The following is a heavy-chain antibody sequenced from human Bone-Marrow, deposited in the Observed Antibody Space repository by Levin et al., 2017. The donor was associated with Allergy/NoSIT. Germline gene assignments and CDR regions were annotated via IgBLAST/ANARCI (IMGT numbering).Heavy chain of an antibody. J-gene: IGHJ5*02. Sequence: ASVKVSCAASGFTFNSYAMNWVRQAPGKGLEWVSSINSGGTGTYYADSVKGRFTISRDNSKSTLSLQMDSLRAEDTAVYYCARDRTCSGGRCYGTWGQGTLVTVSS. V-gene: IGHV3-23*01. CDR2: INSGGTGT. D-gene: IGHD2-15*01. CDR3: ARDRTCSGGRCYGT. CDR1: GFTFNSYA.